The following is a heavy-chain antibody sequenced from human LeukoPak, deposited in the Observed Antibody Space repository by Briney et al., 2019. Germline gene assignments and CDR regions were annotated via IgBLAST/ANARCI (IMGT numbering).Heavy chain of an antibody. CDR3: ARESPQLSSFDY. D-gene: IGHD2-2*01. CDR1: GFTFSVYG. J-gene: IGHJ4*02. Sequence: GGSLRLSCAASGFTFSVYGMNWVRQAPGKGLEWVSAISGSGGSTYYADSVKGRFTISRDNAKNSLYLQMNSLRAEDTAVYYCARESPQLSSFDYWGQGTLVTVSS. CDR2: ISGSGGST. V-gene: IGHV3-23*01.